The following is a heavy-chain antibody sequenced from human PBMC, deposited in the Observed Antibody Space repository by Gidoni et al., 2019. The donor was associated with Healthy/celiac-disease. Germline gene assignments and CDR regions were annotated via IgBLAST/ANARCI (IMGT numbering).Heavy chain of an antibody. J-gene: IGHJ4*02. D-gene: IGHD3-22*01. CDR1: GFTFTSSA. Sequence: QMQLVQSGPEVKKPGTSVKVSCKASGFTFTSSAVQRVRQARGQRLEWIGWIVVGSGNTNYAQKFQERVTITRDMSTSTAYMELSSLRSEDTAVYYCAADESITMIVAWGQGTLVTVSS. CDR3: AADESITMIVA. V-gene: IGHV1-58*01. CDR2: IVVGSGNT.